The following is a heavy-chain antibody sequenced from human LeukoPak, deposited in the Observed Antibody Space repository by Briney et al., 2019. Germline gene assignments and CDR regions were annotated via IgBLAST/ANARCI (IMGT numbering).Heavy chain of an antibody. V-gene: IGHV1-69-2*01. CDR3: ARDEDSGSYYPDY. J-gene: IGHJ4*02. D-gene: IGHD1-26*01. Sequence: ASVKISCKVSGYTFTDYYMHWVQQAPGKGLEWMGPVDPEDGETIYAEKFQGRVTITADTSTDTAYMELSSLRSEDTAVYYCARDEDSGSYYPDYWGQGTLVTVSS. CDR1: GYTFTDYY. CDR2: VDPEDGET.